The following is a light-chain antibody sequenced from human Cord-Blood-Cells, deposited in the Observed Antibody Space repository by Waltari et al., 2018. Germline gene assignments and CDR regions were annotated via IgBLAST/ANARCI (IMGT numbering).Light chain of an antibody. CDR1: SLRSYY. Sequence: SSELTQDPAVSVALGQTVRITCQGDSLRSYYASWYQQKPGQAPVLVIYGKNNRPSGNPDRFACSSSGNTASLTIPGAQAEDEADYYCTSRDTSGTHLVFGGGTKLTAL. CDR2: GKN. CDR3: TSRDTSGTHLV. J-gene: IGLJ3*02. V-gene: IGLV3-19*01.